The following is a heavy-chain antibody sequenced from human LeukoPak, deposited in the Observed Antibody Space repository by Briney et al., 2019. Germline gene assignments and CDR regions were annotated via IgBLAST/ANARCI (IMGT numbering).Heavy chain of an antibody. Sequence: PSETLSLTCTVSGGSITSISYYWGWIRPPPGKGLEWIGSIYYSGSSYYNPSLKTRITVSVDTSKNQFPLKLSSVTAADKAVYYCARQDSSGWYFNDYWGQGTLVTVSS. V-gene: IGHV4-39*01. CDR2: IYYSGSS. J-gene: IGHJ4*02. CDR3: ARQDSSGWYFNDY. CDR1: GGSITSISYY. D-gene: IGHD6-19*01.